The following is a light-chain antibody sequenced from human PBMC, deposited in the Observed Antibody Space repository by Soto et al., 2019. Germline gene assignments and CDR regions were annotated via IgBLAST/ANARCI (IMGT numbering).Light chain of an antibody. CDR2: GNN. CDR1: SSNIGAGHD. J-gene: IGLJ1*01. CDR3: QSYDNSLSAYV. Sequence: QSVLTQPPSVSGAPGQRVTISCTGSSSNIGAGHDVHWYQQFPGTAPQLLIFGNNNRPSGVPDRFSGSESGTSASLAITGLQAEDDADFYCQSYDNSLSAYVFGTGTKVTVL. V-gene: IGLV1-40*01.